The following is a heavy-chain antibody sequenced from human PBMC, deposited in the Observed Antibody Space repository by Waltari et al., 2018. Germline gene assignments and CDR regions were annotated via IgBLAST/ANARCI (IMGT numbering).Heavy chain of an antibody. CDR1: GFIFSNYG. CDR2: VYYDGSTK. Sequence: QVQLVESGGGVVQPGRSLRLSCAASGFIFSNYGMHWVRQAPGKGLGGVAVVYYDGSTKHYADSVKGRFTISRDNSKNTLYLQMNSLRAEDTAVYYCARGGVDTATPLDYWGQGTLVTVSS. CDR3: ARGGVDTATPLDY. J-gene: IGHJ4*02. D-gene: IGHD5-18*01. V-gene: IGHV3-30*03.